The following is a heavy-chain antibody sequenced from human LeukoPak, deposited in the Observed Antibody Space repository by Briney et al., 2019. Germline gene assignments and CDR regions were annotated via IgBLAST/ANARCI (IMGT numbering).Heavy chain of an antibody. V-gene: IGHV3-11*06. D-gene: IGHD2/OR15-2a*01. CDR3: ARGNFRAPNN. Sequence: GGSLRLSCAASGFTFSDYYMSWIRQAPGKGLEWVSYISSSSSYTNYADSVKGRFTISRDNAKNSLYLQMNGLRAEDTAVYYCARGNFRAPNNWGQGTLVTVSS. J-gene: IGHJ4*02. CDR1: GFTFSDYY. CDR2: ISSSSSYT.